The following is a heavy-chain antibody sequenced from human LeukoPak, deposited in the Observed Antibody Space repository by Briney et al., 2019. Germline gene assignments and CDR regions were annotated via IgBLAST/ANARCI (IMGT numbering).Heavy chain of an antibody. V-gene: IGHV4-31*03. Sequence: SETLSLTCTVSGGSISSGGYYWSWIRQHPGKGLEWIGYIYYSGSTYYNPSLKSRVTISVDTSKNQFSLKLSSVTAADTAVYYCARAGARYYYDSSGFTFQHWGQGTLVTVSS. D-gene: IGHD3-22*01. CDR1: GGSISSGGYY. CDR2: IYYSGST. J-gene: IGHJ1*01. CDR3: ARAGARYYYDSSGFTFQH.